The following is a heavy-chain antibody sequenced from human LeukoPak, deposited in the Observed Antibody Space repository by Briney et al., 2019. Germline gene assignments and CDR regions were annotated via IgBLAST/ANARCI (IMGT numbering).Heavy chain of an antibody. D-gene: IGHD1-26*01. V-gene: IGHV4-34*01. CDR3: TRGRYGGSYSAFDI. CDR1: DESFSGHF. J-gene: IGHJ3*02. Sequence: KPSETLSLTCAVYDESFSGHFWSWIRQPPGKGLEWIGEINQSGTTNYNPPLMSRVTLSVDTSKNQFSLKLSSVTAADTAVYYCTRGRYGGSYSAFDIWGQGTVVTVSS. CDR2: INQSGTT.